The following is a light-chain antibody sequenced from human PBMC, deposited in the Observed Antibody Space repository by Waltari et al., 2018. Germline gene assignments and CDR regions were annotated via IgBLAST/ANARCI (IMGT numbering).Light chain of an antibody. V-gene: IGKV1-39*01. CDR3: QQSNGIYT. J-gene: IGKJ2*01. CDR1: QNIGTD. CDR2: GAS. Sequence: DIQITQSPSSLSASLGARVPITCRASQNIGTDLNWYQQKPDKAPNLLIYGASNLQSGVSSRFSGSGSVTHFTLTISSLQPEDFATYYCQQSNGIYTFGQGT.